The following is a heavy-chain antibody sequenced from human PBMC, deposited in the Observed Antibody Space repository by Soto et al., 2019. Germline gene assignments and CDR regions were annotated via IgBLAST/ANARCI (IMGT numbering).Heavy chain of an antibody. CDR2: IYYSGST. CDR3: ARGVTTVTTFDY. CDR1: GGSISSGGYS. Sequence: KPSETLSLTCAVSGGSISSGGYSWSWIRQPPGKGLEWIGFIYYSGSTNYNPSLKSRVTISVDRSKNQFSLKLSSVTAADTAVYYCARGVTTVTTFDYWGQGTLVTVSS. D-gene: IGHD4-17*01. V-gene: IGHV4-30-2*01. J-gene: IGHJ4*02.